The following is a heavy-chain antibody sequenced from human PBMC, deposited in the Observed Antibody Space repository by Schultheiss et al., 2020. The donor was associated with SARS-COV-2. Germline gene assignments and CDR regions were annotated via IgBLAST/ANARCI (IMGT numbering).Heavy chain of an antibody. CDR1: GGSMTSSSYY. Sequence: SETLSLTCTVSGGSMTSSSYYWGWIRQPPGKGLEWIGSIYYSGSTYYNPSLKSRVTISVDTSKNQFSLKVSSVTAADTAVYYCAKAPHYTAMVSYFDYWGQGTLVTVSS. J-gene: IGHJ4*02. V-gene: IGHV4-39*07. CDR2: IYYSGST. CDR3: AKAPHYTAMVSYFDY. D-gene: IGHD5-18*01.